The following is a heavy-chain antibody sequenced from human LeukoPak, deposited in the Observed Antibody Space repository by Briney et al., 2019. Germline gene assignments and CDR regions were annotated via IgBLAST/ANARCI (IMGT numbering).Heavy chain of an antibody. V-gene: IGHV1-8*01. J-gene: IGHJ4*02. CDR2: MNPNSGNT. CDR3: ARATERVLLWFGKKYYFDY. CDR1: GYTFTSYD. Sequence: ASVKVSCKASGYTFTSYDINWVRQATGQGLEWMGWMNPNSGNTGYAQKFQGRVTMTRNTSISTAYMELSSLRSEDTAVYYCARATERVLLWFGKKYYFDYRGQGTLVTVSS. D-gene: IGHD3-10*01.